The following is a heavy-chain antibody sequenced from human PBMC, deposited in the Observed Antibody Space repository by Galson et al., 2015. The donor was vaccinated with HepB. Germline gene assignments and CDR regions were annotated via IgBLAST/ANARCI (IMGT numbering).Heavy chain of an antibody. CDR1: GYTFTSYG. Sequence: SVKVSCKASGYTFTSYGISWVRQAPGQGLEWMGWISAYNGNTNYAQKLQGRVTMTTDTSTSTAYMELRSLRSDDTAVYYCARFYDILTGSYSYYYYYYGMDVWGQGTTVTVSS. CDR3: ARFYDILTGSYSYYYYYYGMDV. CDR2: ISAYNGNT. D-gene: IGHD3-9*01. V-gene: IGHV1-18*04. J-gene: IGHJ6*02.